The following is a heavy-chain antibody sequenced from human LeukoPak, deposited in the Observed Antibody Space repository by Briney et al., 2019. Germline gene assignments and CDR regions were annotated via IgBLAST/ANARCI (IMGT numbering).Heavy chain of an antibody. D-gene: IGHD1-26*01. Sequence: ASVKVSCKASGYTFTSYYMHWVRPAPGQGLEWMGIINPSGGSTSYAQKFQGRVTMTRHTSTSTAYMELRSLRSDDTAVYYCARDREVGGDSDYWGQGTLVTVSS. J-gene: IGHJ4*02. CDR3: ARDREVGGDSDY. V-gene: IGHV1-46*01. CDR2: INPSGGST. CDR1: GYTFTSYY.